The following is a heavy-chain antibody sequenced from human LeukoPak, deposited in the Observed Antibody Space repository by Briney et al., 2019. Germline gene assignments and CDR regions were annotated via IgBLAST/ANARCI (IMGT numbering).Heavy chain of an antibody. CDR2: IYYSGST. J-gene: IGHJ6*02. V-gene: IGHV4-59*01. CDR3: VRGAGKYYFHGMDV. Sequence: PSETLSLTCTVSGGSISSSYWGWIRQPPGKGLEWIGHIYYSGSTNFNPSLKSRVTLSLDTSKNQFSLKLISVTAADTAVYYCVRGAGKYYFHGMDVWGQGTTVTVSS. CDR1: GGSISSSY.